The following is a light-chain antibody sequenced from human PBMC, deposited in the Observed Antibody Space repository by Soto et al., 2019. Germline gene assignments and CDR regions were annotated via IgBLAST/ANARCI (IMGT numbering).Light chain of an antibody. CDR1: QSVSSNF. CDR2: GAS. J-gene: IGKJ1*01. CDR3: QQYGSSPT. Sequence: EIVLTQSPGTLSSSPGERATLSCRASQSVSSNFFAWYQQKAGQTPRLLIYGASSRSTGIPDSFSGSGSGTDFSLTISRLEPEDFAVYYCQQYGSSPTFGQGTKVEMK. V-gene: IGKV3-20*01.